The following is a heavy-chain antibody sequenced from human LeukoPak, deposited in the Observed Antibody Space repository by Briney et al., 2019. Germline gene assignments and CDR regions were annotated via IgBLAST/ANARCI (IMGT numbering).Heavy chain of an antibody. CDR3: ARVGSSAAVGTPHHYYGMDV. J-gene: IGHJ6*02. CDR1: GYTFTSYA. CDR2: INAGNGNT. Sequence: ASVKVSCKASGYTFTSYAMHWVRQAPGQRLEWMGWINAGNGNTKYSQKFQGRVTITRDTSASTAYMELSSLRSEDTAVYYCARVGSSAAVGTPHHYYGMDVWGQGTTVTVSS. D-gene: IGHD6-13*01. V-gene: IGHV1-3*01.